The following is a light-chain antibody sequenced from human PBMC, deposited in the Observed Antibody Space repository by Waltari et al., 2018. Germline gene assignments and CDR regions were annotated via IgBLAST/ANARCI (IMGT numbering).Light chain of an antibody. CDR3: CSYAGSYTWV. Sequence: SALTQPRSVSGSPGQSVTISCTATTNDLASYNYVSWYQQHPGKAPKLIILDVTKRPAGVPDRLSGSKSGNTASLTISGLRAEEYDEYYCCSYAGSYTWVFGGGTKLTVV. J-gene: IGLJ3*02. V-gene: IGLV2-11*01. CDR1: TNDLASYNY. CDR2: DVT.